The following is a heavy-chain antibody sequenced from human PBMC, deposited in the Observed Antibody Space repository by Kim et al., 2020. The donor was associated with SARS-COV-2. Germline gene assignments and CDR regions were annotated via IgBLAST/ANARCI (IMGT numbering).Heavy chain of an antibody. Sequence: SETLSLTCSVSGGSIRSGGKFWTWIRQHPAKGLEWIGYISYSGNSHYSPSLMSRVSISLETSENQFSLELTSVTAADTAVYYCARGQPLDYWCQGILVTV. CDR2: ISYSGNS. CDR3: ARGQPLDY. D-gene: IGHD2-2*01. V-gene: IGHV4-31*03. CDR1: GGSIRSGGKF. J-gene: IGHJ4*02.